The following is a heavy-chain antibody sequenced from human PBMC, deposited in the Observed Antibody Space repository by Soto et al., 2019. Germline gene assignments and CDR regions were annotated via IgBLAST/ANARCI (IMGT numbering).Heavy chain of an antibody. J-gene: IGHJ4*02. CDR2: INPGDSHT. V-gene: IGHV5-51*01. D-gene: IGHD2-15*01. CDR3: ARRVADSATGGYFDS. CDR1: GYSFTRYW. Sequence: GESLKISCQGFGYSFTRYWIGWVRQMPGKGLEWMGIINPGDSHTRYSLSFEGQVTISADESIRTAYLQWRSLKASDTAIYYCARRVADSATGGYFDSWGQGTVVTSPQ.